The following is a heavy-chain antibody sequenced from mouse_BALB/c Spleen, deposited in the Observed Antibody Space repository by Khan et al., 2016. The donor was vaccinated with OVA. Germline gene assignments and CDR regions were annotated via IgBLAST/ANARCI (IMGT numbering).Heavy chain of an antibody. CDR1: GYSFTGYF. Sequence: VQLKESGPELVKPGASVKISCKASGYSFTGYFMNWVMQSLGKRLQWIGRFNPYIGETFYNQKFKGKATLTVDESSSTAHMKRRSQASEDSANDYCTRIYGSDIDYGGQGTTLTGSS. J-gene: IGHJ2*01. V-gene: IGHV1-20*02. CDR3: TRIYGSDIDY. D-gene: IGHD1-1*01. CDR2: FNPYIGET.